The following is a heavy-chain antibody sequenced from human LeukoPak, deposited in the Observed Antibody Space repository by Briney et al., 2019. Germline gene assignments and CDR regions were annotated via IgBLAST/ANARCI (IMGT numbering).Heavy chain of an antibody. V-gene: IGHV4-39*01. CDR3: ASEPYGSESFLGAFDI. CDR1: DDSIRSSAYY. J-gene: IGHJ3*02. D-gene: IGHD3-10*01. CDR2: IYYSGST. Sequence: PSETLSLTCAVSDDSIRSSAYYWGWIRQPPGKGLEWIGSIYYSGSTYYNPSLKSRVTISIDTSKNQFSLKLSSVTAADTAVYYCASEPYGSESFLGAFDIWGQGTMVTVSS.